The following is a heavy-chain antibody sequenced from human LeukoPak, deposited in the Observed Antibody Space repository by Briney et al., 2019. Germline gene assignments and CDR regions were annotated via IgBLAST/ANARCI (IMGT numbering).Heavy chain of an antibody. V-gene: IGHV4-59*01. CDR2: IYYSGSS. D-gene: IGHD2-15*01. CDR3: ARSVVAAEYYFDY. Sequence: SETLSLTCTVSGDSISSYYWSWIRQPPGKGLEWIGYIYYSGSSDYNPSLKSRVTISMDTSKNHFSLKLTSVTAADTAVYYCARSVVAAEYYFDYWGQGTLVIVSS. CDR1: GDSISSYY. J-gene: IGHJ4*02.